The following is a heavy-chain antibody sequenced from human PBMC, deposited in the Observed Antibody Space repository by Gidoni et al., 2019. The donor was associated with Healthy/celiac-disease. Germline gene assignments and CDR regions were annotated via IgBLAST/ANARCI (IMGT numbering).Heavy chain of an antibody. CDR3: ATGGVWTSGRTKGFDY. D-gene: IGHD6-19*01. CDR2: ISGSGGST. Sequence: EVQLLESGGGLVQPGGSLRLSCAASGFTFSSEAMSWVRQAPGKGLGWVAAISGSGGSTYSADSVKGRFTISRDNSKNTLYLQMNSLRAEDTAVYYCATGGVWTSGRTKGFDYWGQGTLVTVSS. CDR1: GFTFSSEA. V-gene: IGHV3-23*01. J-gene: IGHJ4*02.